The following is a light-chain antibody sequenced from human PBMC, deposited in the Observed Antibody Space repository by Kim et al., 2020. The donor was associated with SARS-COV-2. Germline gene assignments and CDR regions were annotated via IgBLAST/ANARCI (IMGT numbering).Light chain of an antibody. V-gene: IGLV3-1*01. CDR2: QDK. Sequence: SPGQKASITCAGYKLGEKYVSWYQQKPGQSPVVVIYQDKQRPSGIPEQFSGSNSGNTATLTISGTQAMDEADYYCQAWDSSTHNYVFGAGTKVTVL. J-gene: IGLJ1*01. CDR3: QAWDSSTHNYV. CDR1: KLGEKY.